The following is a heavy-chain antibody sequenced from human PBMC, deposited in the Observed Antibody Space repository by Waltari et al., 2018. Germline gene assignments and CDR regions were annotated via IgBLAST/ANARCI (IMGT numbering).Heavy chain of an antibody. J-gene: IGHJ3*02. Sequence: QVQLQESGPGLVKPSQTLSLTCTVSGGSISRGSYYWSWIRQPAGKGLEWIGRIYTSGSTNYNPSLKSRVTISVDTSKNQFSLKLSSVTAADTAVYYCARGGITGTRNAFDIWGQGTMVTVSS. CDR3: ARGGITGTRNAFDI. CDR1: GGSISRGSYY. V-gene: IGHV4-61*02. CDR2: IYTSGST. D-gene: IGHD1-7*01.